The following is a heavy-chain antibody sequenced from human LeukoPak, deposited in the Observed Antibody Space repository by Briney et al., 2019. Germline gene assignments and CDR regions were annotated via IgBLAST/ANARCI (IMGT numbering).Heavy chain of an antibody. CDR3: ARLITMVRGASGY. J-gene: IGHJ4*02. D-gene: IGHD3-10*01. Sequence: ASVKVSCKASGYTFTSYDINWVRQATGQGLEWMGWMNPNSGNTGYAQKFQGRVTMTRNTSISTAYMELSSLRSEDTAVYYCARLITMVRGASGYWGQGTLVTVSS. V-gene: IGHV1-8*01. CDR2: MNPNSGNT. CDR1: GYTFTSYD.